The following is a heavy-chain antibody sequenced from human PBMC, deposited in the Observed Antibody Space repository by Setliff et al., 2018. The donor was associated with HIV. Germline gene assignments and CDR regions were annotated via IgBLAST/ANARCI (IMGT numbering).Heavy chain of an antibody. CDR1: NGPFTDYSY. CDR3: ARQGAGYYYDSSEYYTGNGFDM. V-gene: IGHV4-34*01. D-gene: IGHD3-22*01. Sequence: PSETLSLTCAIYNGPFTDYSYWSWIRQPPGKGLEWIGSVYHTGSTYYNPSLKSRVTMSADTSKNQFFLNLTSVTAADTAVYYCARQGAGYYYDSSEYYTGNGFDMWGQGTMVTVSS. CDR2: VYHTGST. J-gene: IGHJ3*02.